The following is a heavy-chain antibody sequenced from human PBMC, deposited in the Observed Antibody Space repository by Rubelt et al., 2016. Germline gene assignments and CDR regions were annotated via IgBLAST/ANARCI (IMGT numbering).Heavy chain of an antibody. J-gene: IGHJ4*02. D-gene: IGHD3-3*01. CDR2: SGGST. CDR3: ARAPNFLEGYFDY. Sequence: SGGSTYYADSVKGRFTISRDNSKNTLYLQMNSLRAEDTAVYYCARAPNFLEGYFDYWGQGTLVTVSS. V-gene: IGHV3-66*02.